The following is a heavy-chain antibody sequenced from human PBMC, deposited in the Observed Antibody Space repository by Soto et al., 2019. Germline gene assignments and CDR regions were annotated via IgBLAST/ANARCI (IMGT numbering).Heavy chain of an antibody. Sequence: PGGSLRLSCSASGFTFSSHAMHWVRQAPGQGLEYLSAISRKGDNTYYADSVKGRFTFSRDNSKNTLYLQMTSLRTEDTGVYYCARAPLGIIVAPVFWGQGTLVTVSS. D-gene: IGHD3-22*01. V-gene: IGHV3-64D*06. CDR1: GFTFSSHA. CDR3: ARAPLGIIVAPVF. J-gene: IGHJ4*02. CDR2: ISRKGDNT.